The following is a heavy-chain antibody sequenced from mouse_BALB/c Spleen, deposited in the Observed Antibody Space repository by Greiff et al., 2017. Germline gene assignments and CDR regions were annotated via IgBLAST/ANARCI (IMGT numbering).Heavy chain of an antibody. Sequence: EVQLVESGGGLVKPGGSLKLSCAASGFAFSSYDMSWVRQTPEKRLEWVAYISSGGGSTYYPDTVKGRFTISRDNAKNTLYLQMSSLKSEDTAMYYCARDRFGTLFAYWGQGTLVTVSA. J-gene: IGHJ3*01. CDR3: ARDRFGTLFAY. CDR2: ISSGGGST. V-gene: IGHV5-12-1*01. D-gene: IGHD4-1*01. CDR1: GFAFSSYD.